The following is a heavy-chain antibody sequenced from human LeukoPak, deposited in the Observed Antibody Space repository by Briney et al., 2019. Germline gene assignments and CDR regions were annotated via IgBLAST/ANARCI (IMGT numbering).Heavy chain of an antibody. Sequence: PGGSLRLSCAASGFTFSSYAMSWVRQAPGKGLEWVSAISGSGGSTYYADSVKGRFTISRDNSKNTLYLQMNSLRAEDTAVYYCAKELTQYGGYVWGSYPLDYWGQGTLVTVSS. V-gene: IGHV3-23*01. CDR1: GFTFSSYA. CDR3: AKELTQYGGYVWGSYPLDY. D-gene: IGHD3-16*02. CDR2: ISGSGGST. J-gene: IGHJ4*02.